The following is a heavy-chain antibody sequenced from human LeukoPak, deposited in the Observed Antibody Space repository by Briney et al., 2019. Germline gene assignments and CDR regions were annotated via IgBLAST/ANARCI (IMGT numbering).Heavy chain of an antibody. CDR3: ARLGATHKLVDY. D-gene: IGHD1-26*01. CDR1: GYTFTDYF. CDR2: VNPNSGGT. J-gene: IGHJ4*02. V-gene: IGHV1-18*04. Sequence: ASVKVSCKTSGYTFTDYFIRWVRQAPGQGREWMGWVNPNSGGTNYAQKLQGRVTMTTDTSTSTAYMELRSLRSDDTAVYYCARLGATHKLVDYWGQGTLVTVSS.